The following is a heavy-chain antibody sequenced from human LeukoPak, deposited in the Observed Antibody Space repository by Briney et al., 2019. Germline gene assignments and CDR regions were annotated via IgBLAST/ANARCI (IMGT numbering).Heavy chain of an antibody. CDR1: GFTFTNAW. J-gene: IGHJ4*02. CDR3: TTAVVVTDFDY. V-gene: IGHV3-15*01. D-gene: IGHD2-21*02. CDR2: IKRKSDGGTT. Sequence: PGGSLRLSCATSGFTFTNAWMTWVRQTPGKGLEWGGRIKRKSDGGTTDYAAPVKGRFNISRDDSKATVFLLMNSLKTEDTAVYYCTTAVVVTDFDYWGQGTLVSVSS.